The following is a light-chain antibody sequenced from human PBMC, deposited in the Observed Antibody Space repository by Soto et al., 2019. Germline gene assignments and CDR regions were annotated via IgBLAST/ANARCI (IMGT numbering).Light chain of an antibody. CDR3: AAWDASLDGYV. V-gene: IGLV1-44*01. J-gene: IGLJ1*01. CDR2: SYD. CDR1: SSNLGDNA. Sequence: QSVLTQPPSASGTPGQRVTISCSTSSSNLGDNAVNWYQHVPGTAPKLLIYSYDQRPSGVPDRFSGSKSGTSASLAINGLQSEDEADYYWAAWDASLDGYVFGTGTKVTVL.